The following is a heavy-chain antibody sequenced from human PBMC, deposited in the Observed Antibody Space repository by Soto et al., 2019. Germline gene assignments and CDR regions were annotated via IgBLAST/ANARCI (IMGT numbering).Heavy chain of an antibody. CDR2: VSAGGTSA. CDR1: GFTFSSYA. V-gene: IGHV3-23*01. Sequence: EVQLLESGGGLVQPGGSLRLSCAASGFTFSSYAMGWFRQAPGKGLEWVSAVSAGGTSAYYAASVEGRFTISRDNSKNTLYLQMNSLRVEDTARYYCADRCSGGRCSPFDNWGQGTLVTVAS. CDR3: ADRCSGGRCSPFDN. J-gene: IGHJ4*02. D-gene: IGHD2-15*01.